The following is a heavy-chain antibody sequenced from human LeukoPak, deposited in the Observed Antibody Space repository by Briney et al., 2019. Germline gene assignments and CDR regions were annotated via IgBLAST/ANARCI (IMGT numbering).Heavy chain of an antibody. CDR3: AYCSAGSCYH. CDR1: GGSISSGGYY. CDR2: IYYGEST. D-gene: IGHD2-15*01. Sequence: SETLSLTCTVSGGSISSGGYYWSWIRQHPGKGLVWFGYIYYGESTYYTPSLKSRVTISVDTSKHQFSLKLSSVTAPDTAVYYCAYCSAGSCYHWGQETLVTVS. V-gene: IGHV4-31*03. J-gene: IGHJ5*02.